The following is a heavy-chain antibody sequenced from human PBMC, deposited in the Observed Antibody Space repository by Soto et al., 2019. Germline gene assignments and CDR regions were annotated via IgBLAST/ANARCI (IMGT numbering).Heavy chain of an antibody. V-gene: IGHV1-69*06. Sequence: QVQLGQSGAEVKKPGSWVKVSCKASGGAFSGHAISWLRQDPGQGLEWMGRIIPFFKGTKYAQNFQGRVTITADNYTSTAYMDLSSLTSEDTAVYYCARDDPLTYYDGNYSYYALDVWGQGTTVTVSS. J-gene: IGHJ6*02. CDR3: ARDDPLTYYDGNYSYYALDV. CDR1: GGAFSGHA. CDR2: IIPFFKGT. D-gene: IGHD3-16*01.